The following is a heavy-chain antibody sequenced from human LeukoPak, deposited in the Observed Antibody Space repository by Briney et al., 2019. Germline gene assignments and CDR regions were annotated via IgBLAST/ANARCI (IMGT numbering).Heavy chain of an antibody. J-gene: IGHJ5*02. CDR2: ISSSGSTI. D-gene: IGHD1-14*01. Sequence: GESLKISCKGSGYSFTSYWIGWVRQAPGKGLEWVSYISSSGSTIYYADSVKGRFTISRDSSKNTLYLQMNSLRTEDTAVYYCARTNSPDITWFDPWGQGTLVTVSS. CDR3: ARTNSPDITWFDP. CDR1: GYSFTSYW. V-gene: IGHV3-48*01.